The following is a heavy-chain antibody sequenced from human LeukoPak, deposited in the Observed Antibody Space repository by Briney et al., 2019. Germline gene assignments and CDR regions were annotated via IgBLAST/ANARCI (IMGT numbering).Heavy chain of an antibody. Sequence: GGSLRLSCAASGFTFSSYSMNWVRQAPGKGLEWVSHISSSSSTIYYADSVKGRFTISRDNAKNSMYLQMNSLRDEDTAVYYCARDRGYGDYVGAFDIWGQGTMVTVSS. CDR2: ISSSSSTI. J-gene: IGHJ3*02. V-gene: IGHV3-48*02. CDR1: GFTFSSYS. CDR3: ARDRGYGDYVGAFDI. D-gene: IGHD4-17*01.